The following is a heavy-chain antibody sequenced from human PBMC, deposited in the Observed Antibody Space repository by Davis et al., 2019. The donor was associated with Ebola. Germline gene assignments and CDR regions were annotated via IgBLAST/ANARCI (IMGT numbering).Heavy chain of an antibody. J-gene: IGHJ5*02. D-gene: IGHD3-16*01. V-gene: IGHV1-18*01. CDR1: GYTFTDYG. CDR3: ARGGQFGDR. Sequence: ASVKVSCKASGYTFTDYGVTWVRQAPGQGLEWLGSISAFHGKTNHAQIVQGRVTMTIDASASTAYMELGTLTSDDTAIYYCARGGQFGDRWGQGTLVTVSS. CDR2: ISAFHGKT.